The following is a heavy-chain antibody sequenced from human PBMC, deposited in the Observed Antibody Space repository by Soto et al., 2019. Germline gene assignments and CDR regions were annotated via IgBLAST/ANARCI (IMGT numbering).Heavy chain of an antibody. V-gene: IGHV4-30-2*01. D-gene: IGHD2-2*03. J-gene: IGHJ6*02. CDR1: GGSISSGGYS. CDR3: ATSAGWIGNYYGMDV. CDR2: IYHSGST. Sequence: PSETLCLTYAVSGGSISSGGYSWSWIRQPPGKGLEWIGYIYHSGSTYYNPSLKSRVTISVDRSKNQFSLKLSSVTAADTAVYYCATSAGWIGNYYGMDVWGQGTTVTVSS.